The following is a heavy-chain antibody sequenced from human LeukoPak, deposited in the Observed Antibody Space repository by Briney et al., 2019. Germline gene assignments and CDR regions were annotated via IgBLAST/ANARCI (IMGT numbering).Heavy chain of an antibody. J-gene: IGHJ4*02. CDR2: FSYSTYV. CDR1: GFTFSSYS. V-gene: IGHV3-21*01. D-gene: IGHD7-27*01. CDR3: ARLSGDGV. Sequence: GGSLRLSCATSGFTFSSYSMDWVRQAPGKGLEWVSSFSYSTYVYYADSVKGRFTISRDNTKNSLYLQMNSLRVEDTAVYYCARLSGDGVWGQGTLVTVSS.